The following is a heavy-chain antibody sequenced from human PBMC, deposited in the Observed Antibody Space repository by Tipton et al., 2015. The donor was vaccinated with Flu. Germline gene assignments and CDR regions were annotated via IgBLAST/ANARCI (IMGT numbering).Heavy chain of an antibody. CDR1: GYSFTNFW. V-gene: IGHV5-51*03. CDR3: AREDYYDSSGKAPSYAFDD. CDR2: IYLDDSDI. Sequence: QSGPEVKKPGESLKISCKVSGYSFTNFWIGWVRQMPGKGLEWMGIIYLDDSDIRYSPSFQGQVTISADKSIRTAYLQWSSLKASDTAMYYCAREDYYDSSGKAPSYAFDDWGEEGMVTVAS. J-gene: IGHJ3*01. D-gene: IGHD3-22*01.